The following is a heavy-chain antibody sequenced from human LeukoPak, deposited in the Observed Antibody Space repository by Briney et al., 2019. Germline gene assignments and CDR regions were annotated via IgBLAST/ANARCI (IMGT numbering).Heavy chain of an antibody. J-gene: IGHJ4*02. Sequence: PGGSLRLSCAASGFTFSSYSMNWVRQAPGKGLEWVSSISSSSSYIYYADSVKGRITISRDNAKNSLYLQMNSLRADDTAVYYCARDRPPYSYGSFDYWGQGTLVTVSS. CDR1: GFTFSSYS. CDR2: ISSSSSYI. D-gene: IGHD5-18*01. CDR3: ARDRPPYSYGSFDY. V-gene: IGHV3-21*01.